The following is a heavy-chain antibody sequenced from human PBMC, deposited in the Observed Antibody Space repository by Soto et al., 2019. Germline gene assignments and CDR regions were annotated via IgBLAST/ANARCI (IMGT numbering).Heavy chain of an antibody. J-gene: IGHJ5*02. CDR3: AREYSSPAGWFDP. D-gene: IGHD6-13*01. CDR1: GGSISSYY. Sequence: PSETLSLTCTVSGGSISSYYWSWIRQPPGKGLEWSGYIYYSGSTNYNPSLKSRVTISVDTSKNQFSLKLSSVTAADTAVYYCAREYSSPAGWFDPWGQGTLVTVSS. V-gene: IGHV4-59*01. CDR2: IYYSGST.